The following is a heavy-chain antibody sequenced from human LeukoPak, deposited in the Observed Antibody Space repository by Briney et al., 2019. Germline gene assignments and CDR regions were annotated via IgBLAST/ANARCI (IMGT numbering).Heavy chain of an antibody. D-gene: IGHD6-19*01. J-gene: IGHJ4*02. CDR1: GGSFSGYY. Sequence: SETLSLTCAAYGGSFSGYYWSWIRQPPGKGLEWIGEINHSGSTNYNPSLKSRVTISVDTSKNQFSLKLSSVTAADTAVYYCARGTNAGYSSGWYRGNYYFDYWGQGTLVTVSS. V-gene: IGHV4-34*01. CDR3: ARGTNAGYSSGWYRGNYYFDY. CDR2: INHSGST.